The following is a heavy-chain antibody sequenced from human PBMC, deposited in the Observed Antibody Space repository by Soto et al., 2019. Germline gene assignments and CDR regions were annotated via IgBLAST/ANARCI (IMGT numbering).Heavy chain of an antibody. Sequence: LSLTCTVSGGSITPFKWSWIRQSPGKGLEWIGYMYSSGSVNYNPSLKSRVTISMDTSKNQYSLKLISATAADTAVYYCAREWSAFDYWGQGILVTVSS. V-gene: IGHV4-59*01. CDR1: GGSITPFK. CDR3: AREWSAFDY. CDR2: MYSSGSV. D-gene: IGHD2-15*01. J-gene: IGHJ4*02.